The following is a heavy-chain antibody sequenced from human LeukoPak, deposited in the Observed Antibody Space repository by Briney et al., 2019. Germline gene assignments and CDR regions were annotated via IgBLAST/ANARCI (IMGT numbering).Heavy chain of an antibody. J-gene: IGHJ4*02. V-gene: IGHV1-2*04. CDR2: INPNSGGT. CDR3: ARVTGIAATDYFDY. Sequence: ASVKVSCKASGYTFTSYYMHWVRQAPGQGLEWMGWINPNSGGTNYAQKFQGWVTMTRDTSISTAYMELSRLRSDDTAVYYCARVTGIAATDYFDYWGQGTLATVSS. D-gene: IGHD6-13*01. CDR1: GYTFTSYY.